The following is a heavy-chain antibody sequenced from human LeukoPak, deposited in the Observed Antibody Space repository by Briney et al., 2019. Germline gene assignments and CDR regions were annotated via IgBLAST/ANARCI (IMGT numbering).Heavy chain of an antibody. Sequence: ASVKVSCEASGYTFTSYGISWVRQAPGQGLEWMGWISAYNGNTNYAQKLQGRVTMTTDTSTSTAYMELRSLRSDDTAVYYCARDAYCSGGSCYSGYGMDVWGQGTTVTVSS. CDR3: ARDAYCSGGSCYSGYGMDV. D-gene: IGHD2-15*01. CDR2: ISAYNGNT. V-gene: IGHV1-18*01. CDR1: GYTFTSYG. J-gene: IGHJ6*02.